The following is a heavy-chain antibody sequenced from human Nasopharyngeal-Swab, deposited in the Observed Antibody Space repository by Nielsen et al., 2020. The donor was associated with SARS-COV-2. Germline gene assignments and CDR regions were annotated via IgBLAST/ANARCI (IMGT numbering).Heavy chain of an antibody. V-gene: IGHV4-39*07. J-gene: IGHJ6*02. CDR3: ARDHRIQLWLGVYGMDV. CDR1: GGSISSSSYY. Sequence: SETLSFTCTVSGGSISSSSYYWGWIRQPPGKGLEWIGSIYYSGSTYYNPSLKSRVTISVDTSKNQFSLKLSSVTAADTAVYYCARDHRIQLWLGVYGMDVWGQGTTVTVSS. CDR2: IYYSGST. D-gene: IGHD5-18*01.